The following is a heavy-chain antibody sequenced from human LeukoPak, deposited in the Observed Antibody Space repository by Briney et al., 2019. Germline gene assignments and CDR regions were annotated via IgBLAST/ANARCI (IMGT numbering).Heavy chain of an antibody. CDR1: GGSISSHY. Sequence: SETLSLTCTVSGGSISSHYWSWLRQPPGKGLEWIGYIYYSGSTNYNPSLKSRVTISVDTSKNQFSLKLSSVTAADTAVYYCARYYGSFDYWGQGTLVTVSS. V-gene: IGHV4-59*11. D-gene: IGHD3-16*01. CDR3: ARYYGSFDY. J-gene: IGHJ4*02. CDR2: IYYSGST.